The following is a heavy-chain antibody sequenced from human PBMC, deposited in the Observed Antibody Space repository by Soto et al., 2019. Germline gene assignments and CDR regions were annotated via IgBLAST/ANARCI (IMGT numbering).Heavy chain of an antibody. D-gene: IGHD6-19*01. CDR3: ARAVAGTHGMDV. CDR1: GGTFSSYT. J-gene: IGHJ6*02. Sequence: QVQLVQSGAEVKKPGSSVKVSCKASGGTFSSYTISWVRQAPGQGLECMGRIIPILGIAIYAQKFQGRVTINADKSTSTAYMELSSLRSEDTGVYYCARAVAGTHGMDVWGQGTTVTVSS. V-gene: IGHV1-69*02. CDR2: IIPILGIA.